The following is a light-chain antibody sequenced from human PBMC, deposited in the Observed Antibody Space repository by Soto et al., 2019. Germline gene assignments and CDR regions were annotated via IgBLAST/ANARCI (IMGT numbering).Light chain of an antibody. CDR2: DVS. CDR3: SSYTSSSTLLYV. J-gene: IGLJ1*01. V-gene: IGLV2-14*01. CDR1: SSDVGGYNY. Sequence: QSVLTQPASVSGSPGQSITTSCTGTSSDVGGYNYVSWYQQHPGKAPKLMIYDVSTRPSGVSNRFSGSKSGNTASLTISGLQAEDEADYYCSSYTSSSTLLYVFGTGTKVTVL.